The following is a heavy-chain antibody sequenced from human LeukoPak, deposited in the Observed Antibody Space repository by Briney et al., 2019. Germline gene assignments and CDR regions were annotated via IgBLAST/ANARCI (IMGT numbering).Heavy chain of an antibody. D-gene: IGHD1-26*01. Sequence: SETLSLTCAVYIDSFSNYHWNWIRQTPAKGMEWIGEVSESGGTNISPSLRSRVILSVDTSKNQFSLKLISVTVADTAIYYCARGQGATVPQVGKNWFDPWGQGTRVTVSS. CDR1: IDSFSNYH. V-gene: IGHV4-34*01. J-gene: IGHJ5*02. CDR3: ARGQGATVPQVGKNWFDP. CDR2: VSESGGT.